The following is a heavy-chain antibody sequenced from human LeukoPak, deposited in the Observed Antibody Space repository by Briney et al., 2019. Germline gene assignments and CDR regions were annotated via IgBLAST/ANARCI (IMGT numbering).Heavy chain of an antibody. CDR3: ARGRLELLNYYYYMDV. J-gene: IGHJ6*03. CDR1: GFTFSSYG. CDR2: IRYDGSNK. V-gene: IGHV3-30*02. D-gene: IGHD1-7*01. Sequence: GGSLRLSCAASGFTFSSYGMHWVRQAPGKGLEWVAFIRYDGSNKYYADSVEGRFTISRDNSKNTLFLQMNSLRAEDTAVYYCARGRLELLNYYYYMDVWGKGTTVTVSS.